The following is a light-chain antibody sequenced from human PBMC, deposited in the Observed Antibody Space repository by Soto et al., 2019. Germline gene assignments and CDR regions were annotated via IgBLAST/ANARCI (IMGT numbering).Light chain of an antibody. J-gene: IGKJ4*01. CDR3: QQYYVIPVT. CDR1: QSGLYNSNNKKY. V-gene: IGKV4-1*01. Sequence: DIVMTQSPDSLAVSLGERATINCKSSQSGLYNSNNKKYLAWYQQKPGQPPKLLFYWASARESGVTDRFSGSGSGTDFTLTISGLQAEDVAIYHCQQYYVIPVTFGGGTKVEIK. CDR2: WAS.